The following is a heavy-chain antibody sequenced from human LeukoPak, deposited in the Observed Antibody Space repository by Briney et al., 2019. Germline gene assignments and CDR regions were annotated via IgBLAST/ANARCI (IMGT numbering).Heavy chain of an antibody. V-gene: IGHV3-23*01. J-gene: IGHJ6*02. CDR3: AKDGGNLRFLEWLLLSGMDV. CDR1: GFTFSSYA. D-gene: IGHD3-3*01. Sequence: PGGSLRLSCAASGFTFSSYAMSWVRQAPGKELEWVSAISGSGGSTYYADSVKGRFTISRDNSKNTLYLQMNSLRAEDTAVYYCAKDGGNLRFLEWLLLSGMDVWGQGTTVTVSS. CDR2: ISGSGGST.